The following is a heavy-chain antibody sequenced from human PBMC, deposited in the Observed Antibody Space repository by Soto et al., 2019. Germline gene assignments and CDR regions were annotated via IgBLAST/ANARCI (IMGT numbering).Heavy chain of an antibody. CDR2: IYYSGST. V-gene: IGHV4-39*01. Sequence: SETLSPTSTFSVGSITGRSYYWVWFRHPPGRGLEWIRSIYYSGSTYHNPSLKSRVTISVDTSKNQFSLKLSSVTAADTAVYYCARLLTYYDFWSGDASFRVGWFDPWGQG. CDR1: VGSITGRSYY. J-gene: IGHJ5*02. D-gene: IGHD3-3*01. CDR3: ARLLTYYDFWSGDASFRVGWFDP.